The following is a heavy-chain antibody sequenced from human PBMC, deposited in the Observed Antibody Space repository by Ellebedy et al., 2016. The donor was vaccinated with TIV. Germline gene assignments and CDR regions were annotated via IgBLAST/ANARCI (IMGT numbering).Heavy chain of an antibody. CDR1: GFSLSSTGMC. Sequence: SGPTLVKPTQTLTLPCSFSGFSLSSTGMCMTWLRPSPGKALEWLAIIDWEEDTYYSASLKTRLTISKDPSKNQVVLTMTNTVPADTATYYCARTAFGSSSTYDHWGPGALVTVSS. J-gene: IGHJ4*02. CDR2: IDWEEDT. D-gene: IGHD6-6*01. CDR3: ARTAFGSSSTYDH. V-gene: IGHV2-70*01.